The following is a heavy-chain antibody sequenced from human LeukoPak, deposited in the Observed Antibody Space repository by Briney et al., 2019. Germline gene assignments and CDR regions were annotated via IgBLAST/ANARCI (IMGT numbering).Heavy chain of an antibody. CDR2: ISSSGSTI. CDR3: ARELGYCSSTSCSPYYYGMDV. D-gene: IGHD2-2*01. J-gene: IGHJ6*02. Sequence: GGSLRLSCAASGFTFSDYYMSWIRQAPGEGLEWVSYISSSGSTIYYADSVKGRFTISRDNAKNSLYLQMNSLRAEDTAVYYCARELGYCSSTSCSPYYYGMDVWGQGTTVTVSS. CDR1: GFTFSDYY. V-gene: IGHV3-11*01.